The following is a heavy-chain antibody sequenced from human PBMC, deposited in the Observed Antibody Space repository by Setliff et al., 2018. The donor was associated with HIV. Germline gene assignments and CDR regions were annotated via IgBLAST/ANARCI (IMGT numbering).Heavy chain of an antibody. J-gene: IGHJ4*02. CDR3: ARVDAISGYYLY. D-gene: IGHD3-22*01. V-gene: IGHV3-72*01. CDR1: GFTFSNAW. CDR2: TRNKTKNYTT. Sequence: PGGSLRLSCAASGFTFSNAWMSWVRQAPGKGLEWIGRTRNKTKNYTTEYAASVIGRFTISRDDSKNSLYLQMNSLRAEDTALYYCARVDAISGYYLYWGQGTLVTVSS.